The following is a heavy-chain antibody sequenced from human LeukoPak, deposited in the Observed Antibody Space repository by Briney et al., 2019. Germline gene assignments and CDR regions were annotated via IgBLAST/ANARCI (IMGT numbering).Heavy chain of an antibody. V-gene: IGHV4-34*01. CDR1: GGSFSGYY. J-gene: IGHJ4*02. Sequence: SETLSLTCAVYGGSFSGYYWSWIRQPPGKGLEWIGEINHSGSTNYNPSLKSRVTISVDTSKNQFSLKLSSVTAADTAVYYCASRSSGYYSSLAFDYWGQGTLVTVSS. CDR2: INHSGST. D-gene: IGHD3-22*01. CDR3: ASRSSGYYSSLAFDY.